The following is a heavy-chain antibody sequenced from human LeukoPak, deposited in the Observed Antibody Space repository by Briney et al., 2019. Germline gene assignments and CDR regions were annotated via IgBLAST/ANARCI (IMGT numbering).Heavy chain of an antibody. D-gene: IGHD4-17*01. Sequence: SGGSLRLSCAASGFTVSSNYMSWVRQAPGKGLEWVSVIYSGGSTYYADSVKGRFTISRDNAKNSLYLQMSRLRGEDTAVYYCARKAITVTTFDYWGQGTLVTVSS. V-gene: IGHV3-53*01. CDR2: IYSGGST. CDR1: GFTVSSNY. J-gene: IGHJ4*02. CDR3: ARKAITVTTFDY.